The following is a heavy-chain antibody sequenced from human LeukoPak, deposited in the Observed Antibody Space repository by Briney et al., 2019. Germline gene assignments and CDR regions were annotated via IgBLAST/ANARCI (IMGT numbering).Heavy chain of an antibody. Sequence: KPGGSLRLSCAASGFTFSSYSMNWVRQAPGKGLEWVSSISSSSSYIYYADSVKGRFTISRDNAKNSLYLQMNSLRAEDTAVYYCARSSTTYYDFWSGYYTGHYFDYWGQGTLVTVSS. V-gene: IGHV3-21*01. CDR2: ISSSSSYI. D-gene: IGHD3-3*01. CDR3: ARSSTTYYDFWSGYYTGHYFDY. CDR1: GFTFSSYS. J-gene: IGHJ4*02.